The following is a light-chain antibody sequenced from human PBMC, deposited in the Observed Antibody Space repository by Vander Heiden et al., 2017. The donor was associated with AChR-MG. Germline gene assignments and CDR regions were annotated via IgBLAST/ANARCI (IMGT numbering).Light chain of an antibody. J-gene: IGLJ3*02. V-gene: IGLV3-1*01. CDR2: KDI. CDR1: LLGDKY. Sequence: SSELTQPPSVSVSPGQTATITCSGDLLGDKYASWYQQKPGQSPVLVIYKDIKRPSGIPERFSGSKSGNKANLTISGTQTIDEADDYCQAWDSLTVVFGGGTNLTV. CDR3: QAWDSLTVV.